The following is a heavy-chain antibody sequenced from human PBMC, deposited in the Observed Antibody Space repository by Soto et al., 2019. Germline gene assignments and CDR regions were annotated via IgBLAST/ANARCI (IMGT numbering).Heavy chain of an antibody. CDR1: GGSFSGYY. D-gene: IGHD6-6*01. CDR3: ARERRIAARGGFDY. V-gene: IGHV4-34*01. J-gene: IGHJ4*02. CDR2: INHSGST. Sequence: SETLSLTCAVYGGSFSGYYWSWIRQPPGKGLEWIGEINHSGSTNYNPSLKSRVTISVDTSKNQFSLKLSSGTAADTAVYYCARERRIAARGGFDYWGQGTLVTVSS.